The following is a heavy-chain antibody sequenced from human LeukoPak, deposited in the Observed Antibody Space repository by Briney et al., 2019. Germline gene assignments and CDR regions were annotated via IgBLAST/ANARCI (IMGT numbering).Heavy chain of an antibody. Sequence: SETLSLTCTVSGGSISSYYWNWIRQPPGKRPEWIGYIYYSGSTYYNPSLKSRVTISVDTSKNQFSLKLSSVTAADTAVYYCARDQSRDDLDYYYGMDVWGQGTTVTVSS. D-gene: IGHD3-3*01. CDR2: IYYSGST. V-gene: IGHV4-59*12. CDR3: ARDQSRDDLDYYYGMDV. CDR1: GGSISSYY. J-gene: IGHJ6*02.